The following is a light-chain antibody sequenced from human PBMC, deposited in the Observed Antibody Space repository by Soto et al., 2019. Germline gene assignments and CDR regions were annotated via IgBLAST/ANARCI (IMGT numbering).Light chain of an antibody. Sequence: EIVLTHSPGTLSLSPGDRATLSCRASQYINNYLAWYQQKPGQPPRLLIYGASTRAPGIPDRFSASGSGTDFTLPISRLEPEDFVVYICHQYGTSPTTFGQGTRLEIK. CDR1: QYINNY. CDR3: HQYGTSPTT. J-gene: IGKJ5*01. V-gene: IGKV3-20*01. CDR2: GAS.